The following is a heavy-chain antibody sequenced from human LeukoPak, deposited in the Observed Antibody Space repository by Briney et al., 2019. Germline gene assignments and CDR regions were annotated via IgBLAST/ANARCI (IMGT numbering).Heavy chain of an antibody. D-gene: IGHD3-22*01. Sequence: GGSLRLSCAASGFTFSSYGMSWVRQAPGKGLEWVSAISGSGGSTYYADSVKGRFTISRDNSKNTLYLQMNSLRAEDTAVYYCVKYDSSGYYYEDAFDIWGQGTMVTVSS. V-gene: IGHV3-23*01. CDR3: VKYDSSGYYYEDAFDI. CDR1: GFTFSSYG. J-gene: IGHJ3*02. CDR2: ISGSGGST.